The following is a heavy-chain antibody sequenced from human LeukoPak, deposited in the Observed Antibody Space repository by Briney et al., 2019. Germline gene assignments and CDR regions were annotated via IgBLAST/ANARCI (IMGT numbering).Heavy chain of an antibody. D-gene: IGHD3-22*01. CDR1: Y. CDR3: ARGAHTYYYDSSGYYWFDP. CDR2: MNNSGST. V-gene: IGHV4-34*01. J-gene: IGHJ5*02. Sequence: YWSWIRXPQGKGLEWIGEMNNSGSTNYNPSLKSRVTISVDTSKNQFSLKLSSVTAADTAVYYCARGAHTYYYDSSGYYWFDPWGQGTLVTVSS.